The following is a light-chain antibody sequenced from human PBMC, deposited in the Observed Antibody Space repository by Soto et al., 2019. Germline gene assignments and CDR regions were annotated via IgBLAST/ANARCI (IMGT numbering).Light chain of an antibody. CDR2: AAS. V-gene: IGKV1-39*01. Sequence: DIHMTQSPSSLSASLGDIVTITFLASQSISSYLNWYQQKPGKAPKLLIYAASSLQSGVPSRFSGSGSGTDFTLTISSLQPEDFATYYCQQSYSTLWTFGQGTKVDIK. CDR3: QQSYSTLWT. J-gene: IGKJ1*01. CDR1: QSISSY.